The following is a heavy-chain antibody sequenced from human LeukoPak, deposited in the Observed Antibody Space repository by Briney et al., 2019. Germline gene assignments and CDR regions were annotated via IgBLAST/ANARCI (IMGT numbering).Heavy chain of an antibody. CDR1: GGSISSSSYY. D-gene: IGHD2-2*01. CDR2: IYYSGST. Sequence: SETLSLTCTVAGGSISSSSYYWGWLRQPPGKGLEWIGSIYYSGSTYYNPSLKSRVTISGDTAKNQFSLKPSSVTAADTAVYYCARGQASTVWGQGTLVTVSS. V-gene: IGHV4-39*01. CDR3: ARGQASTV. J-gene: IGHJ4*02.